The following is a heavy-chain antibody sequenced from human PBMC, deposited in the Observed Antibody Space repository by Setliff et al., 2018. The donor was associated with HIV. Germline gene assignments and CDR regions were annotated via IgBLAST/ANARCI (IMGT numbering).Heavy chain of an antibody. CDR1: GYSFTRYY. CDR3: ARESRGSGWFDP. CDR2: THPSGGSP. J-gene: IGHJ5*02. Sequence: ASVKVSCKASGYSFTRYYMHWVRQAPGQGLEWMGITHPSGGSPNYAQKFQGRVTMTRDMSTTTLYMDLSSLTSEDTAIYYCARESRGSGWFDPWGQGTLVTVSS. D-gene: IGHD3-16*01. V-gene: IGHV1-46*01.